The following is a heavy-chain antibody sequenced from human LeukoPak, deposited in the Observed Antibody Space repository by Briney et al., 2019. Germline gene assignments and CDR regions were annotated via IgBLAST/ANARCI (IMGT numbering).Heavy chain of an antibody. V-gene: IGHV3-7*01. Sequence: PGGSLRLSCAASGFTFSRYWMSWVRQAPGEGLEWVANIKQGGSEKYYVDSVKGRFTISRDNAKNSLYLQMNSLRAEDTAVYYCARSAGSSSWYEGYYFDYWGQGTLVTVSS. J-gene: IGHJ4*02. D-gene: IGHD6-13*01. CDR3: ARSAGSSSWYEGYYFDY. CDR2: IKQGGSEK. CDR1: GFTFSRYW.